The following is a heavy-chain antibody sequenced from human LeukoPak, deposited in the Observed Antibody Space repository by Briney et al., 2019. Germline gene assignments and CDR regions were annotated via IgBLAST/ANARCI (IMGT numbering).Heavy chain of an antibody. Sequence: GESLKISCAASRITFEDAWMTWVRQAPGKGLEWIGRIKSKTHGGTIDYAAPVKGRFTISRDDSKNMVYLRMNSLISEDTAVYYSTTAGFDWGQGTLVTVSS. CDR3: TTAGFD. CDR1: RITFEDAW. CDR2: IKSKTHGGTI. V-gene: IGHV3-15*01. J-gene: IGHJ4*02.